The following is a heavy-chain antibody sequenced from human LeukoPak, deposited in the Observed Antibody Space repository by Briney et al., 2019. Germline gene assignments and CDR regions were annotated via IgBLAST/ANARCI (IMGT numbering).Heavy chain of an antibody. J-gene: IGHJ4*02. D-gene: IGHD2-21*02. CDR1: GFTFSSYV. V-gene: IGHV3-30*18. Sequence: QPGGSLRLSCAASGFTFSSYVMHWVRQAPGKGLEWVAVISYDGSNKYYADSVKGRFTISRDNSKNTLYLQMNSLRAEDTAVYYCAKDGVVTTFDALLGYWGQGTLVTVSS. CDR2: ISYDGSNK. CDR3: AKDGVVTTFDALLGY.